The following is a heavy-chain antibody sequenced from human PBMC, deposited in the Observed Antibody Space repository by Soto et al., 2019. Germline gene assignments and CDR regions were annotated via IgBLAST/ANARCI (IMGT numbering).Heavy chain of an antibody. V-gene: IGHV3-21*01. J-gene: IGHJ4*02. CDR3: ARDSARYVADY. CDR1: GFTFSSYS. D-gene: IGHD1-1*01. CDR2: ISSSSSYI. Sequence: GGSLRLSCAASGFTFSSYSTNWVRQAPGKGLEWVSSISSSSSYIYYADSVKGRFTISRDNAKNSLYLQMNSLRAEDTAVYYCARDSARYVADYWGQGTLVTVSS.